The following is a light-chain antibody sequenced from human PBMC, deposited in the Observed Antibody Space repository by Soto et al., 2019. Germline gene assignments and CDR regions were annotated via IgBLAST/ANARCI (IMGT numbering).Light chain of an antibody. CDR3: LLSYSGAVM. Sequence: QAVVTQEPSLTVSPGGAVTLTCGSSTGPVISVHYPYWFQQKPGQAPRTLIYDTSNKQSWTPARFSGSLLGGKAALTLSGAQPEDEAEYYCLLSYSGAVMFGGGTKLTVL. J-gene: IGLJ3*02. V-gene: IGLV7-46*01. CDR2: DTS. CDR1: TGPVISVHY.